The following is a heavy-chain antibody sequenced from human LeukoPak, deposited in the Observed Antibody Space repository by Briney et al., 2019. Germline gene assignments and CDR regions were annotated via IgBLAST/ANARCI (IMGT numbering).Heavy chain of an antibody. CDR1: GFTFSSYA. Sequence: GGSLRLSCAASGFTFSSYAMSWIRQAPGKGLEWVSAISGSGGSTYYADSVKGRFTISRDNSKNTLYLQMNSLRAEDTAVYYCAKDGYSSGWAPFDYWGQGTLVTVSS. J-gene: IGHJ4*02. V-gene: IGHV3-23*01. CDR2: ISGSGGST. D-gene: IGHD6-19*01. CDR3: AKDGYSSGWAPFDY.